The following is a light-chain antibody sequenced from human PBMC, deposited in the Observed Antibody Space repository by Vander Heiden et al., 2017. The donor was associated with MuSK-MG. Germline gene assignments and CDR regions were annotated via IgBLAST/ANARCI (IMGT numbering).Light chain of an antibody. V-gene: IGKV3-11*01. CDR1: QSVSSY. CDR3: QQRSNGHPTWT. CDR2: DAS. J-gene: IGKJ1*01. Sequence: EIVLTQSPATLSLSPGERATLSCRASQSVSSYLAWYQQKPGQAPRLLIYDASNRATGIKARFSGSGDGTDVTLTISSREPEDFEVYYCQQRSNGHPTWTFGQGTKVEIK.